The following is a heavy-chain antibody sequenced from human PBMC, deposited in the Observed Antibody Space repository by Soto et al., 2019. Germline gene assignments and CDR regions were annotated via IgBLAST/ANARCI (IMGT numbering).Heavy chain of an antibody. J-gene: IGHJ4*02. D-gene: IGHD5-12*01. CDR2: ISTAKGDT. Sequence: QVHLVQSAAEVKKPGASVKVSCQASGYTFTTYGLSWVRQAPGQGLEWMGWISTAKGDTNYAQKFQGRVTMTTDASTSPAYMELRSLRSDDTAVFYCSRAGSTHGSSYFDYWAQGTLLTFSS. V-gene: IGHV1-18*04. CDR1: GYTFTTYG. CDR3: SRAGSTHGSSYFDY.